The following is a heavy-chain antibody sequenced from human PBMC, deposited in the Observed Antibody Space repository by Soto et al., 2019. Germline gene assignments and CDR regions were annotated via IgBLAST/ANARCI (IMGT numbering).Heavy chain of an antibody. D-gene: IGHD2-2*01. CDR1: GGSISSGGYY. Sequence: PSEALSLTCTVSGGSISSGGYYWSRIRQHPGKGLEWIGYIYYSGSTYYNPSLKSRVTISVDTSKNQFSLKLSSVTAADTAVYYCARGRVPAAMYFDYWGQGTLVTVSS. CDR2: IYYSGST. J-gene: IGHJ4*02. CDR3: ARGRVPAAMYFDY. V-gene: IGHV4-31*03.